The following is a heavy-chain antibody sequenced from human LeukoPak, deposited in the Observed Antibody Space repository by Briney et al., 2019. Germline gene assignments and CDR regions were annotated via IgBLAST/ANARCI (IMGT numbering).Heavy chain of an antibody. CDR2: IYTSGST. D-gene: IGHD2-15*01. CDR1: GGSISSYY. Sequence: SGTLSLTCTVSGGSISSYYWSWIRQPAGKGLEWIGRIYTSGSTNYNPSLKSRVTMSVDTSKDQFSLKLSSVTAADTAVYYCARVAEAPYYYYGMDVWGQGTTVTVSS. V-gene: IGHV4-4*07. CDR3: ARVAEAPYYYYGMDV. J-gene: IGHJ6*02.